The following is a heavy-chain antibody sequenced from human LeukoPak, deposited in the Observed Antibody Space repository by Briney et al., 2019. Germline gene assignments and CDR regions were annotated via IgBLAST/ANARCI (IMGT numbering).Heavy chain of an antibody. Sequence: GGSLRLSCAASGFTFSSYEMNWVRQAPGKGLEWVSYISSSGSTKYYADSLMGRFTLSRDNAKKSLYLQMNSLRAEDTAVYYCAREALTETTFGPYDYWGQGTLVTVSP. V-gene: IGHV3-48*03. CDR3: AREALTETTFGPYDY. CDR2: ISSSGSTK. D-gene: IGHD4-17*01. CDR1: GFTFSSYE. J-gene: IGHJ4*02.